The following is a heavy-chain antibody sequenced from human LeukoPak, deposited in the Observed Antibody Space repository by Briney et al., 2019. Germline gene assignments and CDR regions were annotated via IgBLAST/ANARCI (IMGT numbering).Heavy chain of an antibody. CDR1: GGSVSSYY. V-gene: IGHV4-4*07. Sequence: SETLSLTCTVSGGSVSSYYWSWIRQLPGKGLEWIGRIYTSGSTIYNTSLKRRATMSVATSKNQFSLKLSSVSAADTAMYYCARRSHVGECTRTAGPGAFGVWGQGTMVTVSP. J-gene: IGHJ3*01. CDR3: ARRSHVGECTRTAGPGAFGV. CDR2: IYTSGST. D-gene: IGHD2-8*01.